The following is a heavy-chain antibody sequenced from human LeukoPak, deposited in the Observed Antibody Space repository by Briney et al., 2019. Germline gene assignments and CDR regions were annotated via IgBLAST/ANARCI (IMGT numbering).Heavy chain of an antibody. CDR1: GYTFTSYG. V-gene: IGHV1-18*01. CDR2: INSYNGNT. J-gene: IGHJ4*02. Sequence: ASVKVSCEASGYTFTSYGISWVRQAPGQGLEWMGWINSYNGNTKYAQKLQGGVTMTTDTSTSTAYMELRSLRSDDTAVYYCARGSSGWLARDYWGQGTLVTVSS. CDR3: ARGSSGWLARDY. D-gene: IGHD6-19*01.